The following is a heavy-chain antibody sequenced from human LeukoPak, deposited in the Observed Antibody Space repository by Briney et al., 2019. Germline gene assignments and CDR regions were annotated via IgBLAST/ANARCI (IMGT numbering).Heavy chain of an antibody. CDR3: ARYPYNWNYHFDY. J-gene: IGHJ4*02. CDR2: ISYDGSNK. D-gene: IGHD1-7*01. Sequence: AGGSLRLSCAASGSTFSSYAMHWVRQAPGKGLEWVAVISYDGSNKYYADSVKGRFTISRDNSKNTLYLQMNSLRAEDTAVYYCARYPYNWNYHFDYWGQGTLVTVSS. V-gene: IGHV3-30-3*01. CDR1: GSTFSSYA.